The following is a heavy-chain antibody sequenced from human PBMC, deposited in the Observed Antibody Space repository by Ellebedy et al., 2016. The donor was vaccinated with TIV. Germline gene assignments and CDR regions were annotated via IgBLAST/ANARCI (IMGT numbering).Heavy chain of an antibody. CDR1: GYTFTSYD. V-gene: IGHV1-8*01. CDR2: MNPNSGNT. J-gene: IGHJ4*02. D-gene: IGHD2-2*01. Sequence: AASVTVSCKSSGYTFTSYDINWVRQATGQGLEWMGWMNPNSGNTGYAQKFQGRVTMTRNTSISTAYMDLSSLRSEDTAVYYCAINSRTSRYFDYWGQGTLVTVSS. CDR3: AINSRTSRYFDY.